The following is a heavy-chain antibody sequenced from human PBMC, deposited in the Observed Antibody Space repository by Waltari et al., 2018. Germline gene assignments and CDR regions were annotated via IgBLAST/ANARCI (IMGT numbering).Heavy chain of an antibody. CDR3: ARHRYSWNSPHV. J-gene: IGHJ3*01. CDR2: IYGGSGST. Sequence: QVQLQESGPGLLKPSETLSLTCVVSGDPISGGYDWTWVRQPPGKGLEWIGYIYGGSGSTNYSPSLKSRVTISKDTSKNQFSLKLTSLTAADTAVYYCARHRYSWNSPHVWG. D-gene: IGHD1-26*01. CDR1: GDPISGGYD. V-gene: IGHV4-38-2*01.